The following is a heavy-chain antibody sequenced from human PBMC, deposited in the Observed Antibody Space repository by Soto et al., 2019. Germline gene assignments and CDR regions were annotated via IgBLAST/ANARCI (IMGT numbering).Heavy chain of an antibody. V-gene: IGHV3-30-3*01. CDR2: ISYDGSNK. CDR1: GFTFSSYA. J-gene: IGHJ4*02. Sequence: ESGGGVVQTGRSLRLSCAASGFTFSSYAMHWVRQAPGKGLEWVAVISYDGSNKYYADSVKGRFTISRDNSKNTLYLQMNSLRAEDTAVYYCAREGIAAAGPVDYFDYWGQGTLVTVSS. CDR3: AREGIAAAGPVDYFDY. D-gene: IGHD6-13*01.